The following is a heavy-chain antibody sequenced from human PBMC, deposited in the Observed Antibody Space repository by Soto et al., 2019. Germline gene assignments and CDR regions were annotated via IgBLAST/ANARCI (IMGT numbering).Heavy chain of an antibody. V-gene: IGHV4-39*01. J-gene: IGHJ6*02. D-gene: IGHD3-3*01. CDR2: IYYSGST. CDR1: GGSISSSSYY. CDR3: ASSTMGFWSGYAQTYYYYGMDV. Sequence: ETLSLTCTVSGGSISSSSYYWGWIRQPPGKGLEWIGSIYYSGSTYYNPSLKSRVTISVDTSKNQFSLKLSSVTAADTAVYYCASSTMGFWSGYAQTYYYYGMDVWGQGTTVTVSS.